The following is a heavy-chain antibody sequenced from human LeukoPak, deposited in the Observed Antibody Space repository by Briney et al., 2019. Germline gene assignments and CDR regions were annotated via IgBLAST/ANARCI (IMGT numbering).Heavy chain of an antibody. Sequence: SQTLSLTRAISVDSVSSNSAAWNWIRQSPSRGLEWLGRTYYRSKWYNDYAVSVKSRITSNPDTSKNQSSLQLNSVTPEDTAVYYCARDRGIAARPFYYYGMDVWGQGTTVTVSS. V-gene: IGHV6-1*01. J-gene: IGHJ6*02. CDR1: VDSVSSNSAA. D-gene: IGHD6-6*01. CDR3: ARDRGIAARPFYYYGMDV. CDR2: TYYRSKWYN.